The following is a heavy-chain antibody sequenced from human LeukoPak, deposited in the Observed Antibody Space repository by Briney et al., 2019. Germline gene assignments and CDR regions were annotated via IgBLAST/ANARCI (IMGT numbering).Heavy chain of an antibody. J-gene: IGHJ4*02. CDR2: IYYSGST. D-gene: IGHD5-24*01. Sequence: TSETLSLTCTVSGGSISSSSYYWGWIRQPPGKGLEWIGSIYYSGSTYYNPSLKSRVTISVDTSKNQFSLKLSSVTAADTAVYYCAGGEEIACDYWGQGTLVTVSS. CDR1: GGSISSSSYY. CDR3: AGGEEIACDY. V-gene: IGHV4-39*07.